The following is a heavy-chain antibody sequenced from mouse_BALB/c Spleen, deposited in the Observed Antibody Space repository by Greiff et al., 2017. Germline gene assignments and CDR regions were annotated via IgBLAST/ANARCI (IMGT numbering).Heavy chain of an antibody. CDR3: ARGGIYYDYDYAMDY. J-gene: IGHJ4*01. CDR2: INPYNDGT. D-gene: IGHD2-4*01. Sequence: VQLQQSGPELVKPGASVKMSCKASGYTFTSYVMHWVKQKPGQGLEWIGYINPYNDGTKYNEKFKGKATLTSDKSSSTAYMELSSLTSEDSAVYYCARGGIYYDYDYAMDYWGQGTSVTVSS. CDR1: GYTFTSYV. V-gene: IGHV1-14*01.